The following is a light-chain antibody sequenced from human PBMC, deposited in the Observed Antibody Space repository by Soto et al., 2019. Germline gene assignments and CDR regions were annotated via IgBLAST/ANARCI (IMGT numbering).Light chain of an antibody. CDR3: QQIKSYPIT. CDR1: QGIGSD. J-gene: IGKJ5*01. V-gene: IGKV1-9*01. Sequence: DIQLTQSPSFLSASVGDRVTITCRASQGIGSDLAWYQLRPGKAPKLLIYVASTLQSGVPSRFSGSGSGTEFTLTISSLQSEDFATYYCQQIKSYPITFGQGTRLEIK. CDR2: VAS.